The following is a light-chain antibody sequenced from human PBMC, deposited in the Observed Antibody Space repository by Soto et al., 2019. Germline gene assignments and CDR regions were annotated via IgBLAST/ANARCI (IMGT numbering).Light chain of an antibody. CDR1: QSVTCY. CDR3: QQLNNWPVT. Sequence: EIVLTQSPATLSLSPGERATLSCRAGQSVTCYLAWYQQKPGQAPRLLIYDAYKRATGIPARFTGSGSGTHFTLTISSLVPEDFAVYYCQQLNNWPVTFGQGTRVDIK. J-gene: IGKJ1*01. V-gene: IGKV3-11*01. CDR2: DAY.